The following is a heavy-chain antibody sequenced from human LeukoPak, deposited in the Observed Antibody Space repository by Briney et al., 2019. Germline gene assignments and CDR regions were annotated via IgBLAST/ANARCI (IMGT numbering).Heavy chain of an antibody. CDR2: ISDSGRST. D-gene: IGHD3-10*01. V-gene: IGHV3-23*01. CDR3: ARDRMVYTY. CDR1: GFTLSNYA. Sequence: PGGSLRLSCAASGFTLSNYAMSWVRQAPGKGLEWVSAISDSGRSTYYADSLKGRFTISRDNSKNTLYLQMNSLRAEETAVYYYARDRMVYTYWGQGTLVTVSS. J-gene: IGHJ4*02.